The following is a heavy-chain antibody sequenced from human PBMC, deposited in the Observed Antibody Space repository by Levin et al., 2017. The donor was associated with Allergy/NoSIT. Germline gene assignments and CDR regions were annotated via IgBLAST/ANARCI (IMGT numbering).Heavy chain of an antibody. Sequence: SETLSLTCAVYGGSFSGYYWSWIRQPPGKGLEWIGEINHSGSTNYNPSLKSRVTISVDTSKNQFSLKLSSVTAADTAVYYCARVQAANIVLVVYTYYYYYMDVWGKGTTVTVSS. D-gene: IGHD2-8*02. CDR3: ARVQAANIVLVVYTYYYYYMDV. V-gene: IGHV4-34*01. CDR2: INHSGST. CDR1: GGSFSGYY. J-gene: IGHJ6*03.